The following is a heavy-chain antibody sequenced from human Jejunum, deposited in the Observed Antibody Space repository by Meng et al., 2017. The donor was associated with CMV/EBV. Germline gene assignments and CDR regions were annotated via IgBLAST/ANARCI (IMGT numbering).Heavy chain of an antibody. V-gene: IGHV1-2*02. CDR2: INPNTGDT. J-gene: IGHJ3*01. CDR1: TFTGYH. CDR3: AKSKWACSSTSCYALDV. Sequence: TFTGYHIYWIRQAPGQGLECMGWINPNTGDTNYAQKFQDTVTMTRDTSVSTAYMELSRLRSDDTAIYYCAKSKWACSSTSCYALDVWGQGTLVTVSS. D-gene: IGHD2-2*01.